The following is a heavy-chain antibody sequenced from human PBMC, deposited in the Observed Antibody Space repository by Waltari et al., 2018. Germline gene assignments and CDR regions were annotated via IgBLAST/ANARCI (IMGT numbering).Heavy chain of an antibody. J-gene: IGHJ5*02. Sequence: QVQLVESGGGVVQPGSSLRLSCAASGFTFSTYAMPWVRQAPGKGLEWVAVIWYDGSNKYYSDSVKGRFTISRDNSKNTLYLQMNSLRAEDTAVYYCASPYPSLYDSSSYYPSWGQGTLVTVSS. V-gene: IGHV3-33*01. CDR1: GFTFSTYA. CDR3: ASPYPSLYDSSSYYPS. CDR2: IWYDGSNK. D-gene: IGHD3-22*01.